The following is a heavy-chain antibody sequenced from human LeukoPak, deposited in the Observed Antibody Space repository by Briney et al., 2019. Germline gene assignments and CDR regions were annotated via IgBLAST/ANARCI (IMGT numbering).Heavy chain of an antibody. CDR2: LISSGAVT. Sequence: GGSLRLSCAASGFLFSNYAMSWVRQAPGKGLEWGSSLISSGAVTYYADSVKGRFTISRDNSKNTVHLQMDSLRAEDSAVYYCAKNAGYSYGLYYFDYWGQGTLVTVSS. V-gene: IGHV3-23*01. CDR1: GFLFSNYA. CDR3: AKNAGYSYGLYYFDY. D-gene: IGHD5-18*01. J-gene: IGHJ4*02.